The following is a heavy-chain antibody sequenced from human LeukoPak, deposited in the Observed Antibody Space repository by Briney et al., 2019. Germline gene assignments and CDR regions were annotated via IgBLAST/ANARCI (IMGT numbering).Heavy chain of an antibody. V-gene: IGHV3-7*01. CDR2: IKQDGSEK. CDR3: ARVGLRFLEWFDPYYYYGMDV. CDR1: GFTFSSYW. Sequence: GGSLRLSCAASGFTFSSYWMSWVRQAPGKGLEWVANIKQDGSEKYYVDSVKGRFTISRDNAKNSLYLQMNSLRAEDTAVYYCARVGLRFLEWFDPYYYYGMDVWGQGTTVTASS. D-gene: IGHD3-3*01. J-gene: IGHJ6*02.